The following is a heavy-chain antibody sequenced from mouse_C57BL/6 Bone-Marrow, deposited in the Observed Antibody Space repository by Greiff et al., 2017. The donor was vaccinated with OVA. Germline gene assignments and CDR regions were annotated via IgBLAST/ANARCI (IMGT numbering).Heavy chain of an antibody. CDR3: ARYYYGSFFDY. V-gene: IGHV1-55*01. CDR2: IYPGSGST. J-gene: IGHJ2*01. Sequence: VQLQESGAELVKPGASVKMSCKASGYTFTSYWITWVKQRPGQGLEWIGDIYPGSGSTNYNEKFKSKATLTVDTSSSTAYMQLSSLTSEDSAVYYCARYYYGSFFDYWGQGTTLTVSS. D-gene: IGHD1-1*01. CDR1: GYTFTSYW.